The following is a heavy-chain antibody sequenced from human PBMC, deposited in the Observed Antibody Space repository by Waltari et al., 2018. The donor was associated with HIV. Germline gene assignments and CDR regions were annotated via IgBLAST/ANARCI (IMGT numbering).Heavy chain of an antibody. Sequence: EVQLLESGGGLVQPGGSLRLSCAASGFTFSSYAMSWVRQAPGKGLEWVSAISGSGGSTYYADSVKGRFTISRDNSKNTLYLQMNSLRAEDTAVYYCAKEGCSSTSCYSSYYYGMDVWGQGTTVTVSS. CDR3: AKEGCSSTSCYSSYYYGMDV. CDR2: ISGSGGST. CDR1: GFTFSSYA. J-gene: IGHJ6*02. V-gene: IGHV3-23*01. D-gene: IGHD2-2*01.